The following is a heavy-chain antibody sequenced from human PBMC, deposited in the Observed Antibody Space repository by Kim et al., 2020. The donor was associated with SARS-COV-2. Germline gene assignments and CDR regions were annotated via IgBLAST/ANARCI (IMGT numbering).Heavy chain of an antibody. CDR2: IWYDGSNK. V-gene: IGHV3-33*06. Sequence: GGSLRLSCAASGFTFSSYGMHWVRQAPGKGLEWVAVIWYDGSNKYYADSVKGRFTISRDNSKNTLYLQMNSLRAEDTAGYYCAKDRRYSGYGDWFDPWGQGTLVTVSS. D-gene: IGHD5-12*01. J-gene: IGHJ5*02. CDR1: GFTFSSYG. CDR3: AKDRRYSGYGDWFDP.